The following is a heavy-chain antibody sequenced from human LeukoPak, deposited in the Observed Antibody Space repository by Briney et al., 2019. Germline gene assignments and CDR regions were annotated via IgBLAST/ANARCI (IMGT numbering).Heavy chain of an antibody. D-gene: IGHD3-10*01. J-gene: IGHJ5*02. Sequence: PSGTLSLTCAVSGVSISRSYWWTWVRPPPGKGLEWIGEIYHSGSTNYNPSLNSRVTISVDKSKNQLSLELSSMTAADTAVYYCARVITMVRERWFDPWGQGILVAVSS. CDR1: GVSISRSYW. CDR3: ARVITMVRERWFDP. CDR2: IYHSGST. V-gene: IGHV4-4*02.